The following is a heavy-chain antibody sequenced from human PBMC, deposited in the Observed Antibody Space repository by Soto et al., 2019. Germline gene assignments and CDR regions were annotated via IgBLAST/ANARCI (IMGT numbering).Heavy chain of an antibody. CDR2: IYYSGST. J-gene: IGHJ6*02. CDR1: GGSVSSGSYY. Sequence: KASETLSLTCTVSGGSVSSGSYYWSWIRQPPGKGLEWIGYIYYSGSTNYNPSLKSRVTISVDTSKNQFSLKLSSVTAADTAVYYCARAYSSGWNDYYYYGMDVWGQGTTVTVSS. CDR3: ARAYSSGWNDYYYYGMDV. V-gene: IGHV4-61*01. D-gene: IGHD6-19*01.